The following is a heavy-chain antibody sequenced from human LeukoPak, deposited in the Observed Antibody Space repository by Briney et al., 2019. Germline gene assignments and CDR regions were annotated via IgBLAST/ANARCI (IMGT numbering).Heavy chain of an antibody. CDR1: GYTFTGYY. CDR3: AKDGSTWYFD. D-gene: IGHD6-13*01. J-gene: IGHJ4*02. CDR2: INPSSGGT. V-gene: IGHV1-2*02. Sequence: ASVKVSCKASGYTFTGYYIHWVRQAPGQGLEWMGWINPSSGGTNYAQKFQGRVTMTRDTSVSTAYMELNRLTSGDTAVYYCAKDGSTWYFDWGQGTLVTVSS.